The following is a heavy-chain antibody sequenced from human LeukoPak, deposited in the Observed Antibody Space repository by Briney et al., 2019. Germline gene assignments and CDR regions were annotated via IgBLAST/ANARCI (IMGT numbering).Heavy chain of an antibody. CDR3: AKDAAGAATPGPFDY. CDR1: GFTFSSYA. J-gene: IGHJ4*02. CDR2: VSGSGGST. V-gene: IGHV3-23*01. D-gene: IGHD2-2*02. Sequence: GASLRLSCAASGFTFSSYAMNWVRQAPGKGLEWVSAVSGSGGSTYYVDSVKGRFTISRDNSKNTLYLQMSSLRAEDTAVYYCAKDAAGAATPGPFDYWGQGTLATPSS.